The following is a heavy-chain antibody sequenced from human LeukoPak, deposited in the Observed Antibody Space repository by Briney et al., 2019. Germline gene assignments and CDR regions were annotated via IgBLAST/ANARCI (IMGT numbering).Heavy chain of an antibody. CDR1: GGSISSSSYY. V-gene: IGHV4-39*01. D-gene: IGHD3-10*01. J-gene: IGHJ4*02. Sequence: SETLSLTCTVSGGSISSSSYYWGWIRQPPGKGLEWIGSIYYSGSTYYNPSLKSRVTMSVDTSKNQFSLKLSSVTAADTAVYYCARHSGATYYYGSGSPTTFDYWGQGTLVTVSS. CDR2: IYYSGST. CDR3: ARHSGATYYYGSGSPTTFDY.